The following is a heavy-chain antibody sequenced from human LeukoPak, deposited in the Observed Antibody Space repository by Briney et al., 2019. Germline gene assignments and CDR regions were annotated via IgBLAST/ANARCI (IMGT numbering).Heavy chain of an antibody. CDR1: GGSFSGYY. Sequence: PSETLSLTCAVYGGSFSGYYWSWIRQPPGKGLEWIGEINHSGSTNYNPSLKSRVTISVDTSKNQFSLKLSSVTAADTAVYYCGGSGSGYDEFDYWGQGTLVTVSS. J-gene: IGHJ4*02. V-gene: IGHV4-34*01. CDR3: GGSGSGYDEFDY. D-gene: IGHD5-12*01. CDR2: INHSGST.